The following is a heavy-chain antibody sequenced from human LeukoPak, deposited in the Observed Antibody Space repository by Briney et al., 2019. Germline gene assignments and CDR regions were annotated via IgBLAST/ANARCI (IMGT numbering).Heavy chain of an antibody. Sequence: SQTLSLTCTVSGGSISSCSYYWSWIRQPAGKGLEWIGRIYTSGSTNYNPSLKSRVTISVDTSKNQFSLKLSSVTAADTAVYYCATATLYYYDSSGYFPPLFDYWGQGTLVTVSS. CDR1: GGSISSCSYY. V-gene: IGHV4-61*02. CDR3: ATATLYYYDSSGYFPPLFDY. D-gene: IGHD3-22*01. CDR2: IYTSGST. J-gene: IGHJ4*02.